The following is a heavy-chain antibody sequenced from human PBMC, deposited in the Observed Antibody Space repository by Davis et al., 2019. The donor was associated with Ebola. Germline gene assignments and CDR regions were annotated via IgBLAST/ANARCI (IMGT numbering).Heavy chain of an antibody. CDR1: GGSFSGYY. Sequence: MPSETLSLTCAVYGGSFSGYYWSWIRRHPGKGLEWIGYIYYSGSTYYNPSLKSRVTISADTSKNQFSLKLSSVTAADTAVYYCAGNWGTNFDYWGQGTLVTVSS. CDR3: AGNWGTNFDY. D-gene: IGHD7-27*01. CDR2: IYYSGST. V-gene: IGHV4-31*11. J-gene: IGHJ4*02.